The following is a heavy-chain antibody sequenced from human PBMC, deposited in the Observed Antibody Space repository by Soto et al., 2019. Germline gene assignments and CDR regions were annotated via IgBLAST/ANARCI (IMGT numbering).Heavy chain of an antibody. D-gene: IGHD2-2*01. CDR2: INSDGRST. J-gene: IGHJ6*03. Sequence: EVQLVESGGGLVQPGGSLRLSCAASGFTFSSYWMHWVRQAPGKGLVWVSRINSDGRSTSYADSVKGRFTISSDNAKNRLYLQMNSLRAEDTAVYYCASFSRYCSSTSCFDYLDIWGKGTTVTVYS. CDR1: GFTFSSYW. CDR3: ASFSRYCSSTSCFDYLDI. V-gene: IGHV3-74*01.